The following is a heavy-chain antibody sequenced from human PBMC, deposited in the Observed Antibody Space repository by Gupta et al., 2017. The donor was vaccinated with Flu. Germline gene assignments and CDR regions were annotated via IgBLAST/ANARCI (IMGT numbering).Heavy chain of an antibody. V-gene: IGHV1-69*01. CDR1: RGTFRSYA. Sequence: QVQLVQSGAAVKMPGSSVKVYCKASRGTFRSYAVSGVRQAPGQGLEWMGGIIGMFGTANYAQKFQGRVTITADELTSTAYMELSSLRSEDTAGYYCARAPGYSYGYGDSWGQGTMVTVSS. CDR3: ARAPGYSYGYGDS. D-gene: IGHD5-18*01. J-gene: IGHJ5*01. CDR2: IIGMFGTA.